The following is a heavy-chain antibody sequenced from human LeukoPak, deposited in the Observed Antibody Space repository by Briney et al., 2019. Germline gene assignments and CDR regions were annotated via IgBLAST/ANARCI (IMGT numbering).Heavy chain of an antibody. D-gene: IGHD3-10*01. CDR3: AKGIWPYGSGRTMGFDP. Sequence: SLRLSCAASGFTFDDYAMHWVRQAPGKGLEWVSGISWNSGSIGYADSVKGRFTISGDNAKNSLYLQMNSLRAEDTALYYCAKGIWPYGSGRTMGFDPWGQGTLVTVSS. J-gene: IGHJ5*02. V-gene: IGHV3-9*01. CDR1: GFTFDDYA. CDR2: ISWNSGSI.